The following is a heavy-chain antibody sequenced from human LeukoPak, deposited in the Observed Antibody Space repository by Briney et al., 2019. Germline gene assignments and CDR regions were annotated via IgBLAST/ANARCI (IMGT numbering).Heavy chain of an antibody. D-gene: IGHD2-8*01. Sequence: SETLSLTCTVSGGSISSGGYYWSWIRQHPGKGLEWIGYIYYSGSTYYNPSLKSRVTISVDTSKNQFSLKRTSVTAADTAVYYCARKSPVNGVDYWGQGTLVTVSS. V-gene: IGHV4-31*03. CDR1: GGSISSGGYY. J-gene: IGHJ4*02. CDR3: ARKSPVNGVDY. CDR2: IYYSGST.